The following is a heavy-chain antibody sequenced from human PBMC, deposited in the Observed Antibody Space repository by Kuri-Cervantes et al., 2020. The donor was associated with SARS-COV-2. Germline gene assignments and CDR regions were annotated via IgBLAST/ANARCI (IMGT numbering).Heavy chain of an antibody. CDR1: GYSFTRYG. Sequence: ASVKVSCKASGYSFTRYGITWVRQAPGQGLEWMGWISPDNDDTKYAQKFQGRVTMTRDTFITTAYLEMKRLTSDDTAMYYCARLRQLEEGYWGQGTLVTVSS. CDR3: ARLRQLEEGY. CDR2: ISPDNDDT. V-gene: IGHV1-18*01. J-gene: IGHJ4*02. D-gene: IGHD1-1*01.